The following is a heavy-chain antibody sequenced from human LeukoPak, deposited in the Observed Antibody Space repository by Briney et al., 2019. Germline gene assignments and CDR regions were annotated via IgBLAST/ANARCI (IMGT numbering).Heavy chain of an antibody. J-gene: IGHJ6*03. Sequence: GGSLRLSCAASGFTFSSYGMHWVRQAPGKGLEWVAFIRYDGSNKYYADSVKGRFTISRDNSKNTLYLQMNSLRAEDTAVYYCAKDGVTMVRGVSKDCYYYMDVWGKGTTVTVSS. CDR2: IRYDGSNK. CDR3: AKDGVTMVRGVSKDCYYYMDV. D-gene: IGHD3-10*01. V-gene: IGHV3-30*02. CDR1: GFTFSSYG.